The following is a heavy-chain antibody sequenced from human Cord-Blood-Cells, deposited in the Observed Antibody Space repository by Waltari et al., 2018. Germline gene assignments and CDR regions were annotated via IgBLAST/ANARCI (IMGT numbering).Heavy chain of an antibody. J-gene: IGHJ4*02. V-gene: IGHV4-39*01. D-gene: IGHD6-19*01. CDR3: ARGQPVADYYFDY. CDR1: GGSISSSSYY. CDR2: IYYSGST. Sequence: QLQLQESGPGLVKPSETLSLTCTVSGGSISSSSYYWGWIRQPPGKGLEWIGSIYYSGSTYHNPSLKSRVTISVDTSKNQFSLKLSSVTAADTAVYYCARGQPVADYYFDYWGQGTLVTVSS.